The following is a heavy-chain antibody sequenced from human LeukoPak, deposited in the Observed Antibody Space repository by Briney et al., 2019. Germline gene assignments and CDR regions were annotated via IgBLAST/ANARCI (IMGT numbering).Heavy chain of an antibody. CDR3: AKAFGGHSYGI. V-gene: IGHV3-23*01. D-gene: IGHD5-18*01. Sequence: GGSLRLSCAASGFTFSSYAMSWVRQAPGKGLEWVSGISGSGGSTYYADSVKGRFTISRDNSKNTLYLQMNSLRVEDTAVYYCAKAFGGHSYGIWGQGTLVTVSS. CDR2: ISGSGGST. J-gene: IGHJ4*02. CDR1: GFTFSSYA.